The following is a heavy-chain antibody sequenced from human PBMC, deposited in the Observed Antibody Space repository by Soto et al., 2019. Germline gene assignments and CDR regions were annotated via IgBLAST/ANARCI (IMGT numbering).Heavy chain of an antibody. CDR1: NGSITNDNW. CDR2: IYHTGST. V-gene: IGHV4-4*02. Sequence: QVQLQESGPGLVKPSGTLSLTCAASNGSITNDNWWSWVRPSPGKGLEWIGDIYHTGSTNYNPSLTSHVIISIDKANNNFSLRLSSVTAADTAVYYCARIWGALAKIVGWFGPWGQGTLVTVSS. J-gene: IGHJ5*02. CDR3: ARIWGALAKIVGWFGP. D-gene: IGHD5-12*01.